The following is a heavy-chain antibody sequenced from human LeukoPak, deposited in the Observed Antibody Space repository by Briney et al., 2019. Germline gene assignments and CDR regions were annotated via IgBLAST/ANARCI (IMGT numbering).Heavy chain of an antibody. CDR1: GFTVSSNY. CDR2: IYSGGST. V-gene: IGHV3-53*01. Sequence: GGSLRLSCAASGFTVSSNYMSWVRQAPGKGLEWVSVIYSGGSTYYADSVKGRFTISRDNSKNTLYLQMNSLRAEDTAVYYCARANSNYGGYYYYYMDVWGKGTTVTVSS. CDR3: ARANSNYGGYYYYYMDV. D-gene: IGHD4-11*01. J-gene: IGHJ6*03.